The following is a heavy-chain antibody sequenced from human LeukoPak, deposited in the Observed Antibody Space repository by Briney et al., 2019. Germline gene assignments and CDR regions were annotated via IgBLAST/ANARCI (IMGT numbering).Heavy chain of an antibody. CDR1: GVSISSYY. CDR2: IYYSGST. D-gene: IGHD3-3*01. J-gene: IGHJ4*02. CDR3: ARADNTGPLRFLEWSPAPIHYFDY. Sequence: SETLSLTCTVSGVSISSYYWSWIRQPPGKGLEWIGYIYYSGSTNYNPSLKSRVTISVDTSKNQFSLKLSSATAADTAVYYCARADNTGPLRFLEWSPAPIHYFDYWGQGTLVTVSS. V-gene: IGHV4-59*01.